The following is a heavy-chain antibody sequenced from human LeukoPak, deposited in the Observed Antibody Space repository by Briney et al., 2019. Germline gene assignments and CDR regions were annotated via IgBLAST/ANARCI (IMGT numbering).Heavy chain of an antibody. CDR3: ARRRYDASGYYPSRGRYFDY. Sequence: PSETLSLTCTVSGGSIGSGNYYWNWIRQPAGKGLEWIGRIYTSGSINYNPSLESRVTISVDTSKNQFSLELTSVTAADTAVYYCARRRYDASGYYPSRGRYFDYWGQGTLVTVSS. J-gene: IGHJ4*02. D-gene: IGHD3-22*01. CDR1: GGSIGSGNYY. V-gene: IGHV4-61*02. CDR2: IYTSGSI.